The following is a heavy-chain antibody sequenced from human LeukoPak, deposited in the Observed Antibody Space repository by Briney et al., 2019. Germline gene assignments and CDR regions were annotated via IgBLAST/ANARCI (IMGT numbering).Heavy chain of an antibody. V-gene: IGHV4-59*01. D-gene: IGHD1-26*01. Sequence: SETLSLTCSVSGGSIRAYYWSWIRQPPGKGLEWIGYVYFTGSTSYNPSLKSRVTISLDTSKKQFSLNLNSVTAADTAVYYCARAEYSGTYGDGFDIWGQGTRVTVSS. CDR1: GGSIRAYY. CDR2: VYFTGST. CDR3: ARAEYSGTYGDGFDI. J-gene: IGHJ3*02.